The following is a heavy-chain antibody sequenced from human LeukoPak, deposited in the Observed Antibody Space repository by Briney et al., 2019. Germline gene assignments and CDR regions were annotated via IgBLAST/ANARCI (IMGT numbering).Heavy chain of an antibody. D-gene: IGHD2-21*01. CDR3: ARATTRISDDAFDI. Sequence: ASVKVSCKASGFTFTGYYMHWVRQAPGQGLEWMGWINPNSGGTNYAQKFQGRVTMTRDTSISTVYMELSSLRSEDTAVYYCARATTRISDDAFDIWGQGTMVTVSS. J-gene: IGHJ3*02. CDR2: INPNSGGT. CDR1: GFTFTGYY. V-gene: IGHV1-2*02.